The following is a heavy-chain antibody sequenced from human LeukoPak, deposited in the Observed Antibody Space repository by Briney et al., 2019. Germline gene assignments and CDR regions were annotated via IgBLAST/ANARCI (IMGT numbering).Heavy chain of an antibody. V-gene: IGHV4-30-4*08. Sequence: PSQTLSLTCTVSGGSISSGDYYWSWIRQPPWKGLEWIGYIYYNGSTYYNPSLKSRVTISVDTSKNQFSLKLSSVTAADTAVYYCARTSLGGAWFDPWGQGTPVTVSS. CDR1: GGSISSGDYY. J-gene: IGHJ5*02. CDR3: ARTSLGGAWFDP. D-gene: IGHD3-10*01. CDR2: IYYNGST.